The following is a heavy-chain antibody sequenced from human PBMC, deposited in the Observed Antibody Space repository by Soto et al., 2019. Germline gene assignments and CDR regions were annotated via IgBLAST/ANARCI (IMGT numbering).Heavy chain of an antibody. J-gene: IGHJ6*02. Sequence: GESLKISCKGSGYSFTNNWIGWVRQMPGKGLEWVGIIYPADSDTRYSPSFQGQVTISADKSITTAYLQWSSLKASDTAMYYCARLDSGSYPYYYYYGMDVWGQGTTVTV. CDR1: GYSFTNNW. D-gene: IGHD1-26*01. CDR2: IYPADSDT. V-gene: IGHV5-51*01. CDR3: ARLDSGSYPYYYYYGMDV.